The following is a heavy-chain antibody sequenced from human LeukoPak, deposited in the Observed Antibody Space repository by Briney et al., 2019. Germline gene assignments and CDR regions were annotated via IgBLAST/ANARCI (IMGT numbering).Heavy chain of an antibody. CDR2: IYYSGST. D-gene: IGHD3-3*01. CDR3: ARDGGQHAFDI. V-gene: IGHV4-31*03. CDR1: GVSISSGGYY. J-gene: IGHJ3*02. Sequence: MTSETLSLTCTVSGVSISSGGYYWSWLRQHPGKGLEWIGYIYYSGSTYYHPSLKSRVTISVDTSKNQFSLKLSSVTAADTAVYYCARDGGQHAFDIWGQGTMVTVSS.